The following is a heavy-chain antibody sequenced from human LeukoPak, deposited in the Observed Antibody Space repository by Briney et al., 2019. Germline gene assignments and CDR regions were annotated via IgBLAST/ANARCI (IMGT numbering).Heavy chain of an antibody. CDR3: AHSPTRVLRYFDWLSYFDY. Sequence: SGPTLVNPTQILTLTCTFSGFSLSTSGVGVGWIRQPPGKALEWLALIYWDDDKRYSPSLKSRLTITKDTSKNQVVLTMTNMDPVDTATYYCAHSPTRVLRYFDWLSYFDYWGQGTLVTVSS. CDR1: GFSLSTSGVG. CDR2: IYWDDDK. D-gene: IGHD3-9*01. J-gene: IGHJ4*02. V-gene: IGHV2-5*02.